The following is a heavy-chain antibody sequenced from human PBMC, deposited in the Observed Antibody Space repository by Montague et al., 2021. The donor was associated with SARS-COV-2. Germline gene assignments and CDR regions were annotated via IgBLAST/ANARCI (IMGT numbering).Heavy chain of an antibody. V-gene: IGHV3-23*01. D-gene: IGHD3-22*01. CDR3: RVGNYYDSISDY. CDR2: ISGSVGST. CDR1: GFTFSSYA. Sequence: SLRLSCAASGFTFSSYAMSWVRQAPGKGLEWVSAISGSVGSTYXXXSXEGRFTISRDNSKNTLYLQMNSLRTEDTAVYYCRVGNYYDSISDYWGQGTLVTVSS. J-gene: IGHJ4*02.